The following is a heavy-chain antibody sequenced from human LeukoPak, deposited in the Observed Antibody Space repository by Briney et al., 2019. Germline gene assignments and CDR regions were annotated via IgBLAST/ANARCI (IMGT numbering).Heavy chain of an antibody. D-gene: IGHD1-1*01. V-gene: IGHV4-34*01. Sequence: PSETLSLTCAVYGGSLSGYYWSWIRQPPGKGLEWIGEINHSGSTNYNPSLKSRVTISVDTSKNQFSLKLSSVTAADTAVYYCARRNWNAFDYWGQGTLVTVSS. CDR1: GGSLSGYY. J-gene: IGHJ4*02. CDR3: ARRNWNAFDY. CDR2: INHSGST.